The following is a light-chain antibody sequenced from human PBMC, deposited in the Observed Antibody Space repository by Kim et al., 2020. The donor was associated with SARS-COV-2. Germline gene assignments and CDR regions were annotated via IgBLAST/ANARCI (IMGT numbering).Light chain of an antibody. CDR2: QDT. J-gene: IGLJ3*02. Sequence: SYELTQPPSVSVSPGQTVTITCSGDKLGEKYSSWYQQQPGQAPVLVIYQDTKRPSGIPERFAGSNSGNTATLTISGAQAMDEADYYCQAWDNTWVFVGGT. CDR1: KLGEKY. V-gene: IGLV3-1*01. CDR3: QAWDNTWV.